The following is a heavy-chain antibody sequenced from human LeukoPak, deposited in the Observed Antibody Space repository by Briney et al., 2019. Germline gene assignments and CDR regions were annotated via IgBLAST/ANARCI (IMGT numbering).Heavy chain of an antibody. CDR2: VHHSGNN. D-gene: IGHD6-25*01. CDR3: AKSRWIAAGPFDY. J-gene: IGHJ4*02. V-gene: IGHV4-39*01. CDR1: GVSITSGSYY. Sequence: PSETLSLTCAVSGVSITSGSYYWGWIRQPPGKGLEWLGSVHHSGNNHYNPSLKSRVTVSVDTSKNQFSLKVKSVSAADTAIFYCAKSRWIAAGPFDYWGQGSLVTVSS.